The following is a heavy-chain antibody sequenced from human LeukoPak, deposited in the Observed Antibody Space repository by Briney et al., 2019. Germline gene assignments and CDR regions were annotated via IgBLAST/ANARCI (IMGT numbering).Heavy chain of an antibody. Sequence: GGSLRLSCAASGFTVSSNYMSWVRQAPGKGLEWVSVIYSGGSTYYADSVKGRFTVSRDNSKSTLYIQMNSLRAEDTAVYYCARAKPKNMVRGLIMRRESRYYFDYWGQGTLVTVSS. J-gene: IGHJ4*02. D-gene: IGHD3-10*01. CDR2: IYSGGST. CDR3: ARAKPKNMVRGLIMRRESRYYFDY. CDR1: GFTVSSNY. V-gene: IGHV3-53*01.